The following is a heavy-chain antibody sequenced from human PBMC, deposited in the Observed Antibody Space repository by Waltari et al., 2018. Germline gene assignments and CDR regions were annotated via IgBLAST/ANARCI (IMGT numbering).Heavy chain of an antibody. CDR3: ARHGRIRAVALIDY. V-gene: IGHV4-34*01. J-gene: IGHJ4*02. D-gene: IGHD2-15*01. CDR1: GRSFSGYY. Sequence: QVQLQQWGAGLMKPSETLSLTCAVYGRSFSGYYWSWIRQPPGKGLEWIVEINDSGSTNYNSSLKTRVSISLDTSKNQFSLKLTSVTAADTALYYCARHGRIRAVALIDYWGQGTLVTVSS. CDR2: INDSGST.